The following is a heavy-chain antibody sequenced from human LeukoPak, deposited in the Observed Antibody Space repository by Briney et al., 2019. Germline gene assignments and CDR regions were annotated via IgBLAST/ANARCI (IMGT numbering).Heavy chain of an antibody. CDR2: IYHSGST. D-gene: IGHD3-10*01. V-gene: IGHV4-38-2*02. Sequence: PSETLSLTCTVSGHSISSAYYWGWIRQSPGKGLEWIGTIYHSGSTYYNPSLKSRVTISIDTSKNQFSLKLTSVTAADTAVYCWARPGGGRTLYYWGQGTLVTVSS. J-gene: IGHJ4*02. CDR1: GHSISSAYY. CDR3: ARPGGGRTLYY.